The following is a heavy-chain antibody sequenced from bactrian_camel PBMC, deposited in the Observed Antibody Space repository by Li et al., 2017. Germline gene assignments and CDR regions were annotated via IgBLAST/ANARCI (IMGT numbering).Heavy chain of an antibody. D-gene: IGHD3*01. J-gene: IGHJ4*01. CDR3: AGKSFGCVDSFNPSGYRY. CDR1: GFTFSWSG. CDR2: KDSVGMT. Sequence: VQLVESGGGSVEPGGSLMLSCAGSGFTFSWSGMSWVRQAPGKEREGVAAKDSVGMTVYRNSVKGRFTISRDHAKNTLYLQMNNLRPEDTAMYYCAGKSFGCVDSFNPSGYRYWGQGTQVTVS. V-gene: IGHV3S67*01.